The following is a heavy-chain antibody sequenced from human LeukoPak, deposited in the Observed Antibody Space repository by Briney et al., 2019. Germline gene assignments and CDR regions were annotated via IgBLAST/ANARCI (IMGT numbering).Heavy chain of an antibody. D-gene: IGHD6-13*01. CDR3: ARERSSWHTYGMDV. V-gene: IGHV3-33*01. J-gene: IGHJ6*02. CDR2: IWFDGSNK. Sequence: GRSLRLSCAASGFTFSGYGMHWVRQAPGKGLEWVAVIWFDGSNKYYADSVKGRFTISRDNSKNTLYLQMSSLRAEDTAVYYCARERSSWHTYGMDVWGQGTTVTVSS. CDR1: GFTFSGYG.